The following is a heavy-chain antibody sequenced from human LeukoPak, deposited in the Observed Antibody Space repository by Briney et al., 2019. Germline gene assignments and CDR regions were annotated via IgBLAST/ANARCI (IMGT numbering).Heavy chain of an antibody. CDR2: ISSSDTYI. V-gene: IGHV3-21*01. Sequence: GGSLRLSCAASGFTFSSYSMNWVRQAPGKGLEWVSSISSSDTYIYHADSVKGRFTISRDNAKNSLYLQMNSLRAEDTAVYYCARDRMDIVVIPAATTDMNARDAFGIWGQGTMVTVSS. J-gene: IGHJ3*02. D-gene: IGHD2-2*03. CDR1: GFTFSSYS. CDR3: ARDRMDIVVIPAATTDMNARDAFGI.